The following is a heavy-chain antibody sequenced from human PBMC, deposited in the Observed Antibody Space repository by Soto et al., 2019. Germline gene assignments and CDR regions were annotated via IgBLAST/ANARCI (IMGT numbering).Heavy chain of an antibody. V-gene: IGHV4-59*08. CDR2: IPYTGRT. Sequence: SETLSLTCTVSGASIGGYYGSWIRQPPGKGLEWVGYIPYTGRTTYNPSLKSRLTISVDTSKNQFSLKLSSVTAADTAVYYCAKHVVFVSGGSSFAPWGQGMLVTVSS. J-gene: IGHJ5*02. D-gene: IGHD3-16*01. CDR1: GASIGGYY. CDR3: AKHVVFVSGGSSFAP.